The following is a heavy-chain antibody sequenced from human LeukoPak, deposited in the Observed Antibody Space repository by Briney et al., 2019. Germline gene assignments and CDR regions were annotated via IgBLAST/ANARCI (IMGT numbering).Heavy chain of an antibody. D-gene: IGHD5-18*01. Sequence: GGSLRLSCAASGFTFSSYGMHWVRQAPGKGLDWVAFTSYDGTKNYYADSVKGRFTISRDNSENTLFLQMNSLRPEDTAVYYCARLGEDSYGYQTDFDYWGQGTLVTVSS. CDR1: GFTFSSYG. CDR3: ARLGEDSYGYQTDFDY. CDR2: TSYDGTKN. J-gene: IGHJ4*02. V-gene: IGHV3-30*03.